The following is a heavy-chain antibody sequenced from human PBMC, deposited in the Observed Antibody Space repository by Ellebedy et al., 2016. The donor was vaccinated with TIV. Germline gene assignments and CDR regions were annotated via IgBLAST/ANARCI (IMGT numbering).Heavy chain of an antibody. D-gene: IGHD1-1*01. J-gene: IGHJ4*02. CDR2: IAWDGSAT. CDR1: GFTFDRYN. CDR3: VKDAPNDSIDY. V-gene: IGHV3-43*01. Sequence: GGSLRLSXAASGFTFDRYNMHWVRQPPGKGLESVSIIAWDGSATKYADSVKGRFTISRVNRKNSLYLQMDNLATEDTAFYYCVKDAPNDSIDYWGQGTLVTVSS.